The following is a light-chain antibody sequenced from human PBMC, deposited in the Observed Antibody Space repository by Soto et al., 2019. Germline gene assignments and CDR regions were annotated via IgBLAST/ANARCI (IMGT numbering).Light chain of an antibody. CDR1: QTISHL. V-gene: IGKV1-5*01. J-gene: IGKJ1*01. CDR3: QKYNTYWT. CDR2: DAS. Sequence: DIHLTQSPSTLSASVGDRVTITCRASQTISHLLAWYQQKPGKAPKLLIFDASSLENGVPSRFSGSGSGTEFTLTITGLQPDDFATYYCQKYNTYWTFGQGTKVEI.